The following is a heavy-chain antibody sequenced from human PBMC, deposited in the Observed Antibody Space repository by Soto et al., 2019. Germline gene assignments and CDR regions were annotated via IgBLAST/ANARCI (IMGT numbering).Heavy chain of an antibody. V-gene: IGHV3-23*01. CDR1: GFTFSSYA. CDR3: AKSADGWFSAFDI. D-gene: IGHD6-19*01. Sequence: EVQLLESGGGLVQPGGSLRLSCAASGFTFSSYAMSWVRQAPGKGLEWVSAISGSGGTTYYADSVKGRFTFSRDNSMNTLYLQMNRLRAEDTALYYCAKSADGWFSAFDIWGQGTMVTVSS. CDR2: ISGSGGTT. J-gene: IGHJ3*02.